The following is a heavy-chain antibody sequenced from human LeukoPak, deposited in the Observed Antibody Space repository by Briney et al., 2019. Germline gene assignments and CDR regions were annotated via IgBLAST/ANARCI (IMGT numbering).Heavy chain of an antibody. Sequence: PGRSLRLSCAASGFTFSSYAMNWVRQAPGKGLEWVSFYADSVKGRFTVSRDNSKSTLYLQLSSLRADDSAVFYCAKQPLGSGTPLDYWGQGTLVTVSS. V-gene: IGHV3-23*01. J-gene: IGHJ4*02. CDR3: AKQPLGSGTPLDY. CDR1: GFTFSSYA. D-gene: IGHD3-10*01.